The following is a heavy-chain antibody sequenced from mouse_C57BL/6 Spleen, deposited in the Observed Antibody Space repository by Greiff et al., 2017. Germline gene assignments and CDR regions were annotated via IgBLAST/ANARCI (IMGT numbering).Heavy chain of an antibody. CDR3: ARGGLYDGYYKAMDY. CDR1: GYTFTSYW. V-gene: IGHV1-59*01. CDR2: IDPSDSYT. J-gene: IGHJ4*01. D-gene: IGHD2-3*01. Sequence: VQLQQSGAELVRPGTSVKLSCKASGYTFTSYWMHWVKQRPGQGLEWIGVIDPSDSYTNYNQKFKGKATLTVDTSSSTAYMQLSSLTSEDSAVYYCARGGLYDGYYKAMDYWGQGTSVTVSS.